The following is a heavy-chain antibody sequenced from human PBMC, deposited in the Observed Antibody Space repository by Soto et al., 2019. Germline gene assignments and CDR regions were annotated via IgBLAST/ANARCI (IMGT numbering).Heavy chain of an antibody. D-gene: IGHD3-10*01. J-gene: IGHJ4*02. CDR1: GDSIDSSHYY. Sequence: SETLSLTCTVSGDSIDSSHYYWNWIRQHPEKGLEWIGYIHHSGSTYYNPSLKSRLAISVDTSRNQFSLKVSSVTAADTAVYYCARGSMATLYFDYWGQGSLVTVSS. CDR3: ARGSMATLYFDY. V-gene: IGHV4-31*03. CDR2: IHHSGST.